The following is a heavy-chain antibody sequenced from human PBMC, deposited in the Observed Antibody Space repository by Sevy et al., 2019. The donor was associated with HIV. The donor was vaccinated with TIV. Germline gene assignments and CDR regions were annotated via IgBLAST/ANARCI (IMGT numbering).Heavy chain of an antibody. CDR2: IRFDGSNK. Sequence: GGSLRLSCAASGFTFSNYGMHWVRHAPGKGLEWVAFIRFDGSNKYYADSVKGRFTISRDNSKNTLYLQMNSLRTEDTAVYYCCTSAWYGDFWGQGTLVTVSS. V-gene: IGHV3-30*02. CDR3: CTSAWYGDF. D-gene: IGHD6-19*01. CDR1: GFTFSNYG. J-gene: IGHJ4*02.